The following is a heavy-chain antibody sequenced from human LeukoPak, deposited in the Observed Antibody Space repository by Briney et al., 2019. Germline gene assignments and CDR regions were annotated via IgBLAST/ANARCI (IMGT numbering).Heavy chain of an antibody. J-gene: IGHJ4*02. D-gene: IGHD6-13*01. Sequence: PGGSLRLSCAASGFTFDDDGMSWVRQAPGKGLDWVSSLTGSCRDTYYTDSVKGRFTISRDKSKDTLYLQMNSLRPDDTAVYSCAKIAATDPIDFWGQGTLITVSS. CDR3: AKIAATDPIDF. CDR1: GFTFDDDG. CDR2: LTGSCRDT. V-gene: IGHV3-23*01.